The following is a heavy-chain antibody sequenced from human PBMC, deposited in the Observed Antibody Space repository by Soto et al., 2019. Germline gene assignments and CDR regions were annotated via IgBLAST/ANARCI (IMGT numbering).Heavy chain of an antibody. J-gene: IGHJ6*02. D-gene: IGHD2-2*01. CDR1: GFTFSYYT. Sequence: EVQLLESGGGLVQPGGSLRLSCVASGFTFSYYTMSWVRQAPGKGLEWVSGISNSGDTIYYADSVQGRFTISRDNFKNTLYLQMKSLRADDTTVYYCADTVPAPTHYDYYEMEVWGQGTTVTVSS. V-gene: IGHV3-23*01. CDR3: ADTVPAPTHYDYYEMEV. CDR2: ISNSGDTI.